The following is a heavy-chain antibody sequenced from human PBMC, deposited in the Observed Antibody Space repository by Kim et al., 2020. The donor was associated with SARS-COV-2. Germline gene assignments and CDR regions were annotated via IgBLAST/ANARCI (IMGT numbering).Heavy chain of an antibody. CDR3: ARDSLSGGSCHDF. Sequence: GGSLRLSCAASGFTFSSYNMNWVRQAPGKGLEWVSYISSSSSAIYYADSVKGRFTISRDNAKNSLYLQMNSLRDEDTAVYYCARDSLSGGSCHDFWGQGTLVTVSS. CDR2: ISSSSSAI. J-gene: IGHJ4*02. V-gene: IGHV3-48*02. CDR1: GFTFSSYN. D-gene: IGHD2-15*01.